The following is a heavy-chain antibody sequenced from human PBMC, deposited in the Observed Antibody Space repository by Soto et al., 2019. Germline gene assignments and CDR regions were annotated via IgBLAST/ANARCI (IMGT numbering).Heavy chain of an antibody. D-gene: IGHD3-22*01. CDR2: IDPSDSYT. CDR3: VRDDAYYDSSGYCLPLVFYDY. V-gene: IGHV5-10-1*01. J-gene: IGHJ4*02. Sequence: GASLKISCMGSGYSFTSYWISWVRQMPGKGLEWMGRIDPSDSYTNYSPSFQGHVTLSADKSIRTAYLQWSSLKASDTAMYYCVRDDAYYDSSGYCLPLVFYDYWGQGTLVAVSS. CDR1: GYSFTSYW.